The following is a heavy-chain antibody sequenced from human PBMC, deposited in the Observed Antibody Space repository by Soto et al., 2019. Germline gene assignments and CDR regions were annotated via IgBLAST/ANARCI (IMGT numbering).Heavy chain of an antibody. D-gene: IGHD2-2*01. CDR1: GGTFGSYA. V-gene: IGHV1-69*01. Sequence: QVPLVQSGAEVKKPGSSVKVCCKASGGTFGSYAISWVRQAPGHGLEWMGGIIPIPGTANYAQKFQGRVTIAADESTSIAYMELSSLRSEDTAVYYCARSQGSSTSLEIYYYYYYGMDVWGQGTTVTVSS. CDR2: IIPIPGTA. CDR3: ARSQGSSTSLEIYYYYYYGMDV. J-gene: IGHJ6*02.